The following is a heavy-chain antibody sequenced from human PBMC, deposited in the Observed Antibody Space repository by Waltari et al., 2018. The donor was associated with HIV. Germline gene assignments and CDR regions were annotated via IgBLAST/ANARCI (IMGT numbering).Heavy chain of an antibody. Sequence: QLQESGPGVVKPSETLSLICSIYGGCTTSSAYFWGWIRQPPGKGLEWLGIIYSNGKTYYNPSLNGRVTISADMFENHFSLKLESVTAADTAIYYCVRGVDKWGRGTLVAVSS. V-gene: IGHV4-39*02. CDR3: VRGVDK. D-gene: IGHD3-3*01. CDR1: GGCTTSSAYF. J-gene: IGHJ4*02. CDR2: IYSNGKT.